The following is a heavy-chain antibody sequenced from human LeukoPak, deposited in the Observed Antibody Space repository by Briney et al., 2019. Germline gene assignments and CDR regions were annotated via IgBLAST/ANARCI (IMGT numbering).Heavy chain of an antibody. Sequence: GGSLRLSCSASGFTFSYFPMHWVRQAPGKGLEYVSAVSSDGGSTYYADSVRGRFTISRDNSKNTLSLQMGGLTTEDTAVYYCVKAILFGSVSYYADWGQGTLVTVSS. CDR3: VKAILFGSVSYYAD. CDR1: GFTFSYFP. D-gene: IGHD3-22*01. V-gene: IGHV3-64D*09. CDR2: VSSDGGST. J-gene: IGHJ4*02.